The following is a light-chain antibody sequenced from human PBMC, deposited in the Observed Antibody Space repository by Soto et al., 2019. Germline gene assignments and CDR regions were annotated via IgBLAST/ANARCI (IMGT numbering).Light chain of an antibody. CDR3: QVWDSSSDHYV. CDR2: DDT. Sequence: SYELTQPPSVAVAPGQTARITCGGNNIGRKSVHWYQQKPGQAPVLVVYDDTDRPSGIPERFSGSNSGNTAALTISRVEDGDEADYYCQVWDSSSDHYVFGTRTKVTVL. CDR1: NIGRKS. J-gene: IGLJ1*01. V-gene: IGLV3-21*02.